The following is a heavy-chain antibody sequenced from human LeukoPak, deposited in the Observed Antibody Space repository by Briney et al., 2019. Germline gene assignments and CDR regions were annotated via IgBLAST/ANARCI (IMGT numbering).Heavy chain of an antibody. CDR2: MNPNSGNT. Sequence: ASVKVSCKASGYTFTSYDINWVRQATGQGLEWMGWMNPNSGNTGYAQKFQGRVTITRNTSISTAYMELSSLRSEDTAVYYCAKGDYGDYTPDYWGQGTLVTVSS. J-gene: IGHJ4*02. CDR3: AKGDYGDYTPDY. D-gene: IGHD4-17*01. CDR1: GYTFTSYD. V-gene: IGHV1-8*03.